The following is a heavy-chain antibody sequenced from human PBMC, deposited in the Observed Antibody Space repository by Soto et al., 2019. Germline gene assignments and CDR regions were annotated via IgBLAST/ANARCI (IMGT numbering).Heavy chain of an antibody. D-gene: IGHD6-6*01. CDR1: GCSISSYY. CDR3: AREASSSWWFDP. J-gene: IGHJ5*02. Sequence: PSETLSLTCTFSGCSISSYYWSWIRQPPGKGLEWIGYIYYSGSTNYNPSLKSRVTISVDTSKNQFSLKLSSVTAADTAVYYCAREASSSWWFDPWGQGTLVTVSS. CDR2: IYYSGST. V-gene: IGHV4-59*01.